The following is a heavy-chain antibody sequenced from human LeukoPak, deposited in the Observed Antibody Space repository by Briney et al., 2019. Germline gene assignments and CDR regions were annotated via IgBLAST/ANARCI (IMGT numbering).Heavy chain of an antibody. CDR3: ARLMVYAGLGLDYFDY. J-gene: IGHJ4*02. D-gene: IGHD2-8*01. Sequence: SETLSLTCAVSGYSISSGYYWGWIRQPPGKGLEWIGSIYHGGSTYYNPSLKSRVTISVDTSKNQFSLKLSSVTAADTAVYYCARLMVYAGLGLDYFDYWGQGTLVTVSS. CDR2: IYHGGST. V-gene: IGHV4-38-2*01. CDR1: GYSISSGYY.